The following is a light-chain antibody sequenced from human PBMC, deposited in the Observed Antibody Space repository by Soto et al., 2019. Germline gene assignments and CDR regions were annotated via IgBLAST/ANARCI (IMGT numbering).Light chain of an antibody. J-gene: IGLJ1*01. CDR2: DVT. Sequence: QSALTQPRSVSGSPGQSVTISCTGTSSDVGAYNYVSWYQQHPGKVPKLMIYDVTKRPSWVPDRFSGSRSGNTASLTISGLQADDEADYYCCSYAGRSTPYVFGTGTKVTVL. CDR1: SSDVGAYNY. V-gene: IGLV2-11*01. CDR3: CSYAGRSTPYV.